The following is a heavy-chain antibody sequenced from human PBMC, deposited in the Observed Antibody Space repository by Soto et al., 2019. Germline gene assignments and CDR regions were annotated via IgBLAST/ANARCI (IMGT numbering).Heavy chain of an antibody. CDR3: AKVRSSWRYYGMDV. CDR2: ISGRGGST. CDR1: GFTFSSYA. Sequence: GGSLRLSCAASGFTFSSYAMSWVRQAPGKGLEWVSAISGRGGSTYYADSVKGRFTISRDNSKNTLYLQMNSLRAEDTAVYYCAKVRSSWRYYGMDVWGQGTTVTVSS. J-gene: IGHJ6*02. D-gene: IGHD6-13*01. V-gene: IGHV3-23*01.